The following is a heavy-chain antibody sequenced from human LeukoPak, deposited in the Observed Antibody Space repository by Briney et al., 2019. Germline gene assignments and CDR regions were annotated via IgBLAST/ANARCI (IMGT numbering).Heavy chain of an antibody. CDR3: ARDPNGGLGGYYFDY. V-gene: IGHV4-34*01. J-gene: IGHJ4*02. D-gene: IGHD2-8*01. Sequence: PSETLSLTCAVYGGSFSGYYWSWIRQPPGKGLEWIGEINHSGSTNYNPSLKSRVTMSVDTSKNQFSLKLSSVTAADTAVYYCARDPNGGLGGYYFDYWGQGTLVTVSS. CDR2: INHSGST. CDR1: GGSFSGYY.